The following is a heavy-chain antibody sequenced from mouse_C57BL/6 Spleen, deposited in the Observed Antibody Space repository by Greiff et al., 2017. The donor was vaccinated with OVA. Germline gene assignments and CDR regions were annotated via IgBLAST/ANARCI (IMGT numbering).Heavy chain of an antibody. CDR3: ANSDGYWFAY. CDR1: GYTFTSYW. J-gene: IGHJ3*01. V-gene: IGHV1-64*01. CDR2: IHPNSGSA. D-gene: IGHD2-3*01. Sequence: QVHVKQPGAELVKPGASVKLSCKASGYTFTSYWMHWVKQRPGQGLEWIGMIHPNSGSANYNEKFKSKATLTVDKSSSTAYMQLSSLTSEDSAVYYCANSDGYWFAYWGQGTLVTVSA.